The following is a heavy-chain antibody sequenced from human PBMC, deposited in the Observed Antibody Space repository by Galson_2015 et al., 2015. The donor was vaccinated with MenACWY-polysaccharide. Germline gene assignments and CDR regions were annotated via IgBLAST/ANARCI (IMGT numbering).Heavy chain of an antibody. CDR2: ISSSSSTI. J-gene: IGHJ6*02. Sequence: SLRLSCAASGFTFSSYSMNWVRQAPGKGLEWVSYISSSSSTIYYADSVKGRFTISGDNAKNSLFLQMNSLRAEDTAVYYCARLHCSSTSCYPTDYYYYGMDVWGQGTTVTVSS. V-gene: IGHV3-48*01. CDR1: GFTFSSYS. CDR3: ARLHCSSTSCYPTDYYYYGMDV. D-gene: IGHD2-2*01.